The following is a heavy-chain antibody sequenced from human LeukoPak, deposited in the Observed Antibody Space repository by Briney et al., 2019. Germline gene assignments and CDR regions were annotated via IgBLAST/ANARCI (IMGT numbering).Heavy chain of an antibody. CDR2: IDWDDDK. V-gene: IGHV2-70*11. Sequence: SGPTLVNPTQTLTLTCTFSGFSLSTSGMCVSWIRQPPGKALEWLARIDWDDDKYYSTSLKTRLTISKDTSKNQVVLTMTNMDPVDTATYYCARTPLCSSSWNWFDPWGQGTLVTVSS. CDR1: GFSLSTSGMC. J-gene: IGHJ5*02. D-gene: IGHD6-13*01. CDR3: ARTPLCSSSWNWFDP.